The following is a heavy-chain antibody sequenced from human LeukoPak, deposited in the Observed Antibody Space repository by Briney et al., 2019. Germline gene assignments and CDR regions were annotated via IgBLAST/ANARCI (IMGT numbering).Heavy chain of an antibody. V-gene: IGHV3-30-3*01. D-gene: IGHD3-10*01. Sequence: PGGSLRLSCAASGFTFSSYAMHWVRQAPGKGLEWVAVISYDGSNKYYADSVKGRFTISRDNSKNTLYLQMNSLRAEDTAVYYCARDRCGSGSYYMAYFDYWGQGTLVTVSS. CDR1: GFTFSSYA. CDR2: ISYDGSNK. CDR3: ARDRCGSGSYYMAYFDY. J-gene: IGHJ4*02.